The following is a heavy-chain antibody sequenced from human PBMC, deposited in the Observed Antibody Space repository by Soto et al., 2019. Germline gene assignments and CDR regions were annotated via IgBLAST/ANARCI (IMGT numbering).Heavy chain of an antibody. D-gene: IGHD4-4*01. Sequence: ASVKVSCKASGYTFTGYYMHWVRQAPGQGLEWMGWINPNSGGTNYAQKFQGWVTMTRDTSISTAYMELRRLRSDDTAVYYCARAYSNYFSYYYGMDVWGQGTTVTVSS. CDR1: GYTFTGYY. J-gene: IGHJ6*02. CDR2: INPNSGGT. V-gene: IGHV1-2*04. CDR3: ARAYSNYFSYYYGMDV.